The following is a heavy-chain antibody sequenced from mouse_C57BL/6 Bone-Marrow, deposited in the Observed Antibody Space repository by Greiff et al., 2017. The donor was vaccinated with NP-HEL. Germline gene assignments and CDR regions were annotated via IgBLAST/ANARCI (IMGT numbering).Heavy chain of an antibody. Sequence: QVQLQQPGAELVRPGSSVKLSCKASGYTFTSYWMHWVKQRPIRGLEWIGNIDPSDSETHYNQKFKDKATLTVDKSSSTAYMQLSSLTSEDSAVYYCAREGYGYDAWFAYWGQGTLVTVSA. D-gene: IGHD2-2*01. V-gene: IGHV1-52*01. J-gene: IGHJ3*01. CDR3: AREGYGYDAWFAY. CDR2: IDPSDSET. CDR1: GYTFTSYW.